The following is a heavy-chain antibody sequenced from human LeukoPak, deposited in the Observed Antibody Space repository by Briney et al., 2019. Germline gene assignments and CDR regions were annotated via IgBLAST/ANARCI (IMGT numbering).Heavy chain of an antibody. CDR1: GYTFTSYY. D-gene: IGHD3-3*01. Sequence: PGASVKVSCKASGYTFTSYYMHWVRQAPGQGLEWMGIINPSGGSTSYAQKFRGRATMTRDTSTSTVYMELSSLRSEDTAVYYCARDGFQDDFWSGYIDYWGQGTLVTVSS. CDR2: INPSGGST. J-gene: IGHJ4*02. V-gene: IGHV1-46*01. CDR3: ARDGFQDDFWSGYIDY.